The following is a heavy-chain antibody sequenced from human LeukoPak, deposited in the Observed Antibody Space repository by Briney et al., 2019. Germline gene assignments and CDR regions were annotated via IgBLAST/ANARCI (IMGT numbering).Heavy chain of an antibody. J-gene: IGHJ4*02. CDR1: GFTFSNYA. Sequence: GGSLRLSCAASGFTFSNYAMCWVRQAPGKGLEWVSAIIRSGGTYYADSVEGRFTISRDNSKNTLYLEMNSLRAEDTAVYYCAKDLTLYGDFPYFDYWGRGTLVTVSS. D-gene: IGHD2-21*01. CDR3: AKDLTLYGDFPYFDY. CDR2: IIRSGGT. V-gene: IGHV3-23*01.